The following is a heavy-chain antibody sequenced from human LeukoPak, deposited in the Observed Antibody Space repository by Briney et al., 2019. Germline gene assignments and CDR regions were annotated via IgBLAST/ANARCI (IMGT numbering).Heavy chain of an antibody. CDR1: GGTFSSYA. J-gene: IGHJ5*02. CDR2: IIPIFGTA. CDR3: ARSGRYYYCSGGYGYNWFDP. Sequence: SSVKVSCKASGGTFSSYAISWVRQAPGQGLEWMGGIIPIFGTANYAQKFQGRVTITTDEHTSTAYMELSSLRSEDTAVYYCARSGRYYYCSGGYGYNWFDPWGQGTLV. D-gene: IGHD3-10*01. V-gene: IGHV1-69*05.